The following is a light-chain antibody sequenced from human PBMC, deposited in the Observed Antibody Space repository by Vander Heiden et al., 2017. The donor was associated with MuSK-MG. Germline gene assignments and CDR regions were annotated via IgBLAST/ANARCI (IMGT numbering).Light chain of an antibody. CDR2: AAS. Sequence: DMQMTQSPSSLSASLGDRVTITGRASQSISSYLNWYQQKPVKAPKLLIYAASSLPSGVPSRFSGSGSGTDFTLRMSSLQPEDFATYYCQQSYTTPWTFGQGTRVEIK. CDR1: QSISSY. V-gene: IGKV1-39*01. J-gene: IGKJ1*01. CDR3: QQSYTTPWT.